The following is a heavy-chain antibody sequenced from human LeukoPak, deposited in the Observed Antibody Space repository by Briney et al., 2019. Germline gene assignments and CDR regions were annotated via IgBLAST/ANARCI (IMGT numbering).Heavy chain of an antibody. D-gene: IGHD3-22*01. CDR1: GYTFASYY. CDR2: INPSGGST. V-gene: IGHV1-46*01. Sequence: ASVKVSCKASGYTFASYYLHWVRQAPGQELEWMGIINPSGGSTSYAQKFQGRVTMTRDTSTSTVYMELSSLRSEDTAVYYCARDPPIQQDSSDSSGYYPHYYFDYWGQGTLVTVSS. J-gene: IGHJ4*02. CDR3: ARDPPIQQDSSDSSGYYPHYYFDY.